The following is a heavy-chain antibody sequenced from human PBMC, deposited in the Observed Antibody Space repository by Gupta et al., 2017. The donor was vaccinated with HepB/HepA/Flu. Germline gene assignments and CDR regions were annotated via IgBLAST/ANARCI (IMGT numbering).Heavy chain of an antibody. D-gene: IGHD3-3*01. V-gene: IGHV3-73*02. CDR3: TRPLSGYYPWFDP. CDR1: GFTFSRSA. J-gene: IGHJ5*02. CDR2: IRSKSNSNAT. Sequence: EVQLVSSAGGWVQPGGSLKLSCATSGFTFSRSAWPRLRQASGKGLEWVGRIRSKSNSNATAYDASVKGRFTISRDDSKSTAYLQMNSLKTEDTAVYYCTRPLSGYYPWFDPWGQGTLVTVSS.